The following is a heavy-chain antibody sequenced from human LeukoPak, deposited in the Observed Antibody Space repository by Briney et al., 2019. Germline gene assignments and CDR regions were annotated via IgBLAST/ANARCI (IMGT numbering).Heavy chain of an antibody. CDR3: AGTYYYDSSGPFSFDY. CDR2: IYTSGST. Sequence: SETLSLTCTVSGGSISSYYWRWIRQPAGKGLEWIRRIYTSGSTNYNPSLKSRVTMSVDTSKNQFSLKLSSVTAADTAVYYCAGTYYYDSSGPFSFDYWGQGTLVTVSS. V-gene: IGHV4-4*07. CDR1: GGSISSYY. D-gene: IGHD3-22*01. J-gene: IGHJ4*02.